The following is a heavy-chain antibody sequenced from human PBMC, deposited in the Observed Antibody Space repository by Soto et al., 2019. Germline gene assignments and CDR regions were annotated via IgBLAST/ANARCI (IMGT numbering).Heavy chain of an antibody. CDR1: GFTVSSHA. CDR2: VTADGGT. J-gene: IGHJ3*02. D-gene: IGHD2-15*01. Sequence: EVQVLESGGGLVQPGGSLRLSCEGSGFTVSSHAMTWIRQAPGKGPEWVSTVTADGGTYYADSVKGRFAMFRDTSENTLYVQMNSLGAEDTAAYYCAPHVSCSGGSCQYDAFAIRGQGTMVTVSS. V-gene: IGHV3-23*01. CDR3: APHVSCSGGSCQYDAFAI.